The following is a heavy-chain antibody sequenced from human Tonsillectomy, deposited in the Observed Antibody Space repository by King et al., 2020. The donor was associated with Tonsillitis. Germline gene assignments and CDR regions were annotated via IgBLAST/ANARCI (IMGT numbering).Heavy chain of an antibody. CDR2: FDLEDGET. CDR3: AYLVGASRRDAFEI. J-gene: IGHJ3*02. V-gene: IGHV1-24*01. CDR1: GYSLTELS. Sequence: QLVQSGAEVKKPGASVKVSCKVSGYSLTELSMHWVRQAPGKGLEWMGGFDLEDGETIYAQKFQGRVTMTEDTSIDTGYMELSSLRSEDTAVYYCAYLVGASRRDAFEIWGQGTMVTVSS. D-gene: IGHD1-26*01.